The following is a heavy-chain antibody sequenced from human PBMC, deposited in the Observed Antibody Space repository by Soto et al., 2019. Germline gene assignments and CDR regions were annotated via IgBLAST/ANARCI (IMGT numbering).Heavy chain of an antibody. Sequence: GESLKISFKGSGYTFTNYWIGWVRQMPGKGLEWMGIIYPGDSDTKYNPSFQGHVTISADKSITTTYLRWTSLKASDTAIYYCAASIFYYGMDVWGQGTTVTVSS. CDR1: GYTFTNYW. V-gene: IGHV5-51*01. J-gene: IGHJ6*02. CDR3: AASIFYYGMDV. CDR2: IYPGDSDT.